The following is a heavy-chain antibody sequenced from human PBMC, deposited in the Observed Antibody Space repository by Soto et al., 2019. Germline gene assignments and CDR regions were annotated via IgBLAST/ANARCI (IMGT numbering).Heavy chain of an antibody. CDR3: TAHQGASGSLGY. CDR1: GFTFSNAY. Sequence: GGSLRLSCVGSGFTFSNAYMNWVRQAPGKGLEWVARIKSSPDGGTTDSAAPVKGRFTISRDDSKSTLYLQMNSLETEDTATYYCTAHQGASGSLGYWGQGTLVTVSS. J-gene: IGHJ4*02. CDR2: IKSSPDGGTT. D-gene: IGHD3-10*01. V-gene: IGHV3-15*07.